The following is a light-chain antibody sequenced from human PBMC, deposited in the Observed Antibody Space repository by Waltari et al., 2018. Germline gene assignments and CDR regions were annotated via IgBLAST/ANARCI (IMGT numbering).Light chain of an antibody. V-gene: IGKV3-20*01. J-gene: IGKJ1*01. Sequence: EVVLTQSPGTLSLSPGERATLSCRASQSVSKYLAWYQQKPGQAPRLLIYDASTRATGIPDRFGGSGWGTDFSLTISRLEPEDFAVYYCQKYETLPATFGQGTKVQMK. CDR3: QKYETLPAT. CDR2: DAS. CDR1: QSVSKY.